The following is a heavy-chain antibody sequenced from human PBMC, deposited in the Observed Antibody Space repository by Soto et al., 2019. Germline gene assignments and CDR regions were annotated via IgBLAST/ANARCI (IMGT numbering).Heavy chain of an antibody. CDR2: ISWNSGSI. CDR1: GFTFDDYA. D-gene: IGHD3-22*01. V-gene: IGHV3-9*01. CDR3: AKDNDSSGYGPFDY. Sequence: GGSLRLSCAASGFTFDDYAMHWVRQAPGKGLEWVSGISWNSGSIGYADSVKGRFTISRDNAKNSLYLQMNSLRAEDTALYYCAKDNDSSGYGPFDYWGQGTLVTVSS. J-gene: IGHJ4*02.